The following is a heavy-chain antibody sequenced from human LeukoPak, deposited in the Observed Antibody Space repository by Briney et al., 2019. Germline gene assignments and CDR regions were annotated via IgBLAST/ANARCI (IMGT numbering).Heavy chain of an antibody. CDR1: GFTFSDYY. CDR2: ISSSGSTI. D-gene: IGHD6-13*01. J-gene: IGHJ4*02. V-gene: IGHV3-11*01. CDR3: ARDRGGDYSSSYFDY. Sequence: PGGSLRLSCAASGFTFSDYYMSWIRQAPGKGLEWVSYISSSGSTIYYADSVKGRFTISRDNAKNSLYLQMNSLRAEDKAVYYCARDRGGDYSSSYFDYWGQGTLVTVSS.